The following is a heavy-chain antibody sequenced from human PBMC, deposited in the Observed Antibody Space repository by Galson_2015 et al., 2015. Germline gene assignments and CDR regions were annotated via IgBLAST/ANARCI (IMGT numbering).Heavy chain of an antibody. V-gene: IGHV3-30*03. CDR2: ISYDGSNK. CDR1: GFTFSSYG. D-gene: IGHD2-2*02. CDR3: ARDYCSSTSCYSDY. J-gene: IGHJ4*02. Sequence: SLRLSCAASGFTFSSYGMHWVRQAPGKGLEWVAVISYDGSNKYYAGSVKGRFTISRDNSKNTLYLQMNSLRAEDTAVYYCARDYCSSTSCYSDYWGQGTLVTVSS.